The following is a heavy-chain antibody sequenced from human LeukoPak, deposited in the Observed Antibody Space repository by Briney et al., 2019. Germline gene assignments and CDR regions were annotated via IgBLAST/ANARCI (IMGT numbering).Heavy chain of an antibody. Sequence: ASVKVSCKASGYTFTGYYMHWVRQAPGQGLEWMGWINPNSGGTNYAQKFQGRVTMTRDTSISTAYMELSRLRSDDTAVYYCAREIGRYSSGWTKMTSNDYWGQGTLVTVSS. CDR1: GYTFTGYY. D-gene: IGHD6-19*01. J-gene: IGHJ4*02. CDR2: INPNSGGT. V-gene: IGHV1-2*02. CDR3: AREIGRYSSGWTKMTSNDY.